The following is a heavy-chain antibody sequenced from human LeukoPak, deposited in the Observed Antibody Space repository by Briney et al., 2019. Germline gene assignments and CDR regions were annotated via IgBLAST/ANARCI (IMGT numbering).Heavy chain of an antibody. CDR1: GGSISSSDW. D-gene: IGHD3-22*01. J-gene: IGHJ4*02. CDR3: ARDRRYYDSSAYIRGFDY. CDR2: IYHSGST. Sequence: SGTLSLTCAVSGGSISSSDWWSWVRQPPGKGLEWIGEIYHSGSTNYNPSPKSRVTISVDKSKNQFSLNLSSVTAADTAVYYCARDRRYYDSSAYIRGFDYWGQGTLVTVSS. V-gene: IGHV4-4*02.